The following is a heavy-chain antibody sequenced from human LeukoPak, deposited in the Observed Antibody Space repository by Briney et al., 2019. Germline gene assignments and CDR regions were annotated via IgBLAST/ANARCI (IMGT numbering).Heavy chain of an antibody. CDR2: IYYSGST. Sequence: SETLSLTCTVSGGSISSHYWSWIRQPPGKGLEWIGYIYYSGSTNYNPSLKSRVTISVDTSKNQFSLKLSSVTAADTAVYYCARVPRSPRGLGAFDIWGQGTIVTVSS. V-gene: IGHV4-59*11. J-gene: IGHJ3*02. CDR1: GGSISSHY. D-gene: IGHD3-10*01. CDR3: ARVPRSPRGLGAFDI.